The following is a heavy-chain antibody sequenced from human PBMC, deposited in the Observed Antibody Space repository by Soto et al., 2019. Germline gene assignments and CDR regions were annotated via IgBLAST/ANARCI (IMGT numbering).Heavy chain of an antibody. CDR2: IYYSGST. Sequence: SDTLSLICTLSGRSNRRYYWSWPRQPPGKGLAWIGYIYYSGSTNYNPSLKRRVTISVDTSNTQFLLKLSSVTAATTVVYYCARSGYYSSWFDPWGKGTMVTVSS. CDR3: ARSGYYSSWFDP. CDR1: GRSNRRYY. V-gene: IGHV4-59*07. J-gene: IGHJ5*02. D-gene: IGHD3-3*01.